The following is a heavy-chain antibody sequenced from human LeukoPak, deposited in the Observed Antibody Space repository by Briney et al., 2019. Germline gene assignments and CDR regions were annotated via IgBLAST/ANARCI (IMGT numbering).Heavy chain of an antibody. CDR3: AASQYFEFWSGRDY. CDR1: GFTFSNYG. V-gene: IGHV3-30*19. J-gene: IGHJ4*02. Sequence: GGSLRLSCTASGFTFSNYGMHWVRQAPGKGLEWLAGTSYDETSKNYADSVKGRFTISRDNTKNTVFLQMNTLRVEDTAVYYCAASQYFEFWSGRDYWGQGTLVSVSS. D-gene: IGHD3-3*01. CDR2: TSYDETSK.